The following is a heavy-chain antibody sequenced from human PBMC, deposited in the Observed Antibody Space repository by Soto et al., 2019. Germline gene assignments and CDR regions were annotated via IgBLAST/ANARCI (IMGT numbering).Heavy chain of an antibody. CDR1: GGSFSGYY. D-gene: IGHD3-10*01. Sequence: QVQLQQWGAGLLKPSETPSLTCAVYGGSFSGYYWSWIRQPPGKGLEWIGEINHSGSTNYNPSLKSRVTISVDTSKNQFSLKLSSVTAADTAVYYCARAHTMVRGVDYWGQGTLVTVSS. V-gene: IGHV4-34*01. CDR2: INHSGST. CDR3: ARAHTMVRGVDY. J-gene: IGHJ4*02.